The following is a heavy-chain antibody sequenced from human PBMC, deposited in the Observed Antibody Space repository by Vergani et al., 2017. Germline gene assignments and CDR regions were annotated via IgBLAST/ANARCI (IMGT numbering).Heavy chain of an antibody. CDR1: GASIRSSNYY. J-gene: IGHJ5*02. Sequence: QLQLQESGPGLVKPSATLSLTCSVSGASIRSSNYYWGWIRQPPGKGLEWIASIYYSGSTYCNPSLKSRVTISVDTSKNQFSLKLSSVTAADTAVYFCARHSXVEWLVKLGWIDPWGQGILVTVSS. CDR2: IYYSGST. CDR3: ARHSXVEWLVKLGWIDP. D-gene: IGHD6-19*01. V-gene: IGHV4-39*01.